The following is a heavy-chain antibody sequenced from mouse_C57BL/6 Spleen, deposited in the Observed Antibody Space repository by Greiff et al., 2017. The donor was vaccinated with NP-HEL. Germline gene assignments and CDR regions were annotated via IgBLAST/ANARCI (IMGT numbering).Heavy chain of an antibody. D-gene: IGHD2-2*01. V-gene: IGHV1-64*01. J-gene: IGHJ3*01. CDR2: IHPNSGST. Sequence: QVHVKQPGAELVKPGASVKLSCKASGYTFTSYWMHWVKQRPGQGLEWIGMIHPNSGSTNYNEKFKSKATLTVDKSSSTAYMQLSSLTSEDSAVYYCARESYYGYDGFAYWGQGTLVTVSA. CDR1: GYTFTSYW. CDR3: ARESYYGYDGFAY.